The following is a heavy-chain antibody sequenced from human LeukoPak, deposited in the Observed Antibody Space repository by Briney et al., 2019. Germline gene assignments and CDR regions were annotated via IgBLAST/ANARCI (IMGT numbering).Heavy chain of an antibody. J-gene: IGHJ4*02. V-gene: IGHV3-30*04. CDR3: AKDGLWFGDLTYFDY. Sequence: GRSLRLSCAASGFTFSSYAMHWVRQAPGKGLEWVAVLSHDGSYEYYADSMKGRFTISRDTSKNTLYLQMNSLRAEDTAVYYCAKDGLWFGDLTYFDYWGQGVLVTVSS. CDR1: GFTFSSYA. CDR2: LSHDGSYE. D-gene: IGHD3-10*01.